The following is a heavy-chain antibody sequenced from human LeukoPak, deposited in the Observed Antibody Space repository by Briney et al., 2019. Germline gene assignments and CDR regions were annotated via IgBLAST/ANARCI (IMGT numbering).Heavy chain of an antibody. J-gene: IGHJ4*02. Sequence: GGSLRLSCAASGFTFDNYAMHWVRQAPGKGLEWLSIISWNSGYIGYADSMKGRFTISRDNAKKSLDLQMNSLRAEDTAFYYCAKVRGTYSSGYFFDYWGQGTLVTVSS. D-gene: IGHD6-19*01. CDR3: AKVRGTYSSGYFFDY. CDR1: GFTFDNYA. V-gene: IGHV3-9*01. CDR2: ISWNSGYI.